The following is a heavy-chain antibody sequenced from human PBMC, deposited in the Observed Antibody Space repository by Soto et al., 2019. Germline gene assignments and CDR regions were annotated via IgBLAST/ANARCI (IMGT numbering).Heavy chain of an antibody. J-gene: IGHJ5*01. V-gene: IGHV4-59*08. CDR1: GGSISSHY. Sequence: PSETLSLTCTVSGGSISSHYWSWIRQPPGKRLEWIGYVHNSGSTNYNPSLKSRVTTAVDTSKNQFSLRLSSVTAADTAVYYCGRHVYEFYNGDNNWFDSWGQGILVTVSS. CDR2: VHNSGST. CDR3: GRHVYEFYNGDNNWFDS. D-gene: IGHD2-21*02.